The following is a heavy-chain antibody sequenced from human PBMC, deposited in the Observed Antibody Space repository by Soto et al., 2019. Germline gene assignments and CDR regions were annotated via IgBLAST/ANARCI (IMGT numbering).Heavy chain of an antibody. CDR2: ISGSGGST. V-gene: IGHV3-23*01. J-gene: IGHJ4*02. CDR1: GFSFSSYA. D-gene: IGHD4-17*01. CDR3: AKPKTKRDYVPPAPDY. Sequence: GGSLRLSCAASGFSFSSYAMTWVRQAPGKGLEWVSSISGSGGSTYYTDSVKGRFTISRDHSKNTLYLQMNSLRAEDTAVYYCAKPKTKRDYVPPAPDYWGQGTLVTVSS.